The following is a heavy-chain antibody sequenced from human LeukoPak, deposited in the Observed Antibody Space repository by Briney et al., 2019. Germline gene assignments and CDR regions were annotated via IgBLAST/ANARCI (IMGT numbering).Heavy chain of an antibody. D-gene: IGHD2-15*01. CDR2: ISSSGSTI. J-gene: IGHJ5*02. Sequence: GGSLRLSCAASGFTFSSYEMNWVRQAPGKGLEWVSYISSSGSTIYYADSVKGRFTISRDNNKNSLYLQMNSLRAEDTALYYCAKDGVVAALGDNWFDPWGQGTLVTVSS. V-gene: IGHV3-48*03. CDR1: GFTFSSYE. CDR3: AKDGVVAALGDNWFDP.